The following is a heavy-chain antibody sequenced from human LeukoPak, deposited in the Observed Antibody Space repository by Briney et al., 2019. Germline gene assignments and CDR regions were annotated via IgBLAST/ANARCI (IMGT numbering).Heavy chain of an antibody. D-gene: IGHD3-9*01. V-gene: IGHV3-23*01. CDR1: GFTFSDYY. Sequence: GGSLRLSCAASGFTFSDYYMSWIRQAPGKGLEWVSAISGSGGSTYYADSVKGRFTISRDNSKNTLYLQMNSLRAEDTAVYYCAKRGRGDYDILTGYYLDYWGQGTLVTVSS. J-gene: IGHJ4*02. CDR3: AKRGRGDYDILTGYYLDY. CDR2: ISGSGGST.